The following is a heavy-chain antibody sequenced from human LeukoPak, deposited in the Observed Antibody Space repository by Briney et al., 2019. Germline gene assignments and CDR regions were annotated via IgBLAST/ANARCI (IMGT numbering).Heavy chain of an antibody. CDR2: IYYSGST. D-gene: IGHD6-6*01. Sequence: SETLSLTCTVSGGSISSYYWSWIRQPPGKGLEWIGYIYYSGSTNYNPSLKSRVTISVDTSKNQFSLKLSSVTAADTAVYYCARDLEYSSSSGAFDIWGQGTMVTVSS. V-gene: IGHV4-59*01. J-gene: IGHJ3*02. CDR1: GGSISSYY. CDR3: ARDLEYSSSSGAFDI.